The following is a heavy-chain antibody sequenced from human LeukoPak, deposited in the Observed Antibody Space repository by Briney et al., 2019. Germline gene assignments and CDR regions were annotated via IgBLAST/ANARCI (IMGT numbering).Heavy chain of an antibody. Sequence: SETLSLTCTVSGGSISSYYWSWIRQPPGKGLEWIGYIYYSGSTNYNPSLKSRVTISVDTSKNQFSLKLSSVTAADTAVYYCARHRANGYCSSTSCYIEPYNWFDPWGQGTLVTVSS. D-gene: IGHD2-2*02. CDR2: IYYSGST. V-gene: IGHV4-59*08. CDR3: ARHRANGYCSSTSCYIEPYNWFDP. CDR1: GGSISSYY. J-gene: IGHJ5*02.